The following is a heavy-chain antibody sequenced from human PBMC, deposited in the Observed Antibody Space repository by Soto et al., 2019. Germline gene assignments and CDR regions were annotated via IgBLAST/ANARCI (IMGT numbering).Heavy chain of an antibody. CDR2: INPNSGGT. V-gene: IGHV1-2*02. CDR3: AREGYCSSTSCYPSNVFDP. J-gene: IGHJ5*02. Sequence: ASVKVSCKASGYTFTGYYMHWVRQAPGQGLEWMGWINPNSGGTNYAQKFQGRVTMTRDTSINTAYMELSRLRSDDTAVYLCAREGYCSSTSCYPSNVFDPWGQGTLVTVS. CDR1: GYTFTGYY. D-gene: IGHD2-2*01.